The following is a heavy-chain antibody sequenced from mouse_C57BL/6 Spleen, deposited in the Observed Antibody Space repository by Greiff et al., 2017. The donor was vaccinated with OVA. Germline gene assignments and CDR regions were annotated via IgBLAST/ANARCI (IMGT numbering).Heavy chain of an antibody. J-gene: IGHJ2*01. CDR1: GYTFTDYY. D-gene: IGHD1-1*01. CDR2: IYPGSGNT. CDR3: ARSDTVVPFDY. Sequence: VQLQQSGAELVRPGASVKLSCKASGYTFTDYYINWVKQRPGQGLEWIARIYPGSGNTYYNEKFKGKATLTAEKSSSTAYMQLSSLTSEDSAVYFCARSDTVVPFDYWGQGTTLTVSS. V-gene: IGHV1-76*01.